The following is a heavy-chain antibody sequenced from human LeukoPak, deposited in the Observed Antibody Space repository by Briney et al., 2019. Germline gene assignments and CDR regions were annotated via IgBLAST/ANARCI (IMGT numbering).Heavy chain of an antibody. CDR3: ARDYGSGSYSYFDY. J-gene: IGHJ4*02. V-gene: IGHV1-18*01. CDR1: GYTFTSYG. D-gene: IGHD3-10*01. CDR2: ISAYNGNT. Sequence: ASVKVSCKASGYTFTSYGISWVRQAPGQGLEWMGWISAYNGNTNYAQKLQGRVTMTTDTSTSTAYMELRSLISDDTAVYYCARDYGSGSYSYFDYWGQGTLVTVSS.